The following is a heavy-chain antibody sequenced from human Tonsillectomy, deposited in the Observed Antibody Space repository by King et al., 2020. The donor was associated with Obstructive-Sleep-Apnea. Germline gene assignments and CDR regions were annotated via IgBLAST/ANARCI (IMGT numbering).Heavy chain of an antibody. CDR1: GFTFSNYV. CDR3: AKDGRWGGGY. J-gene: IGHJ4*02. V-gene: IGHV3-23*04. D-gene: IGHD5-24*01. Sequence: VQLVQSGGGLAQPGGSLRLSCAVSGFTFSNYVMSWVRQAPGKGLEWVSVISDSGDRTYYADSVKGRFTISRDNSKNTLYLQMNSRRAEDTAVYYCAKDGRWGGGYWGQGTLVIVSS. CDR2: ISDSGDRT.